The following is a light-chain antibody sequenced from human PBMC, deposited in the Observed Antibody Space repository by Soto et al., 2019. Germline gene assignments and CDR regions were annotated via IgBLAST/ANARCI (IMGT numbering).Light chain of an antibody. CDR2: DAS. CDR3: QQRTNWPLT. CDR1: QSVTTF. J-gene: IGKJ4*01. V-gene: IGKV3-11*01. Sequence: EIVLTQSPVTLSLSPGERATLSCRASQSVTTFLAWYQQKPGQAPRLLIYDASKRATGIPARFSGSGSGTDSPLTISSPEPEDLAVYYCQQRTNWPLTFGGGTKVEIK.